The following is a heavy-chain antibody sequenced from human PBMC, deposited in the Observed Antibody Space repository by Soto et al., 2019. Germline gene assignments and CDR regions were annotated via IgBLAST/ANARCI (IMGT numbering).Heavy chain of an antibody. CDR2: IYWDDVK. V-gene: IGHV2-5*02. Sequence: SGPTLVNPTQTLTLTCTFSGFSLSTSGVGVGWIRQPPGKALEWLALIYWDDVKRYNPSLKSRLAITKDTSENQVVLTMINMDPVDTATYRCAHSPLREDFWSPSGSTGSSWFDPWGQGTLVTVSS. D-gene: IGHD3-3*01. CDR3: AHSPLREDFWSPSGSTGSSWFDP. J-gene: IGHJ5*02. CDR1: GFSLSTSGVG.